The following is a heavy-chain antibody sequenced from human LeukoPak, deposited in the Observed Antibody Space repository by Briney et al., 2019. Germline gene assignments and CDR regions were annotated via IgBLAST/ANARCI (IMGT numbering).Heavy chain of an antibody. Sequence: GGSLRLSCAASGFTFSSYWMYWVRQAPGKGLVLVSGINSDESSTTYADSVKGRFTISRDNAKNTLHLQMNSLRAEDTSVYYCARDGYGGFDYWGQGTLVTVSS. CDR2: INSDESST. D-gene: IGHD5-18*01. V-gene: IGHV3-74*01. J-gene: IGHJ4*02. CDR1: GFTFSSYW. CDR3: ARDGYGGFDY.